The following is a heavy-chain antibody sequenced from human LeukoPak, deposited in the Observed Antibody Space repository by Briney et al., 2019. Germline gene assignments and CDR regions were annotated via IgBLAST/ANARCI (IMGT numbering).Heavy chain of an antibody. CDR2: IYYSGST. V-gene: IGHV4-31*03. CDR3: ARVYGDYDLWFDY. D-gene: IGHD4-17*01. J-gene: IGHJ4*02. CDR1: GGSISSGGYY. Sequence: SQTLSLTCTVSGGSISSGGYYWSWIRQHPGKGLERIGYIYYSGSTYYNPSLKSRVTISVDTSKNQFSLKLSSVTAADTAAYYCARVYGDYDLWFDYWGQGTLVTVSS.